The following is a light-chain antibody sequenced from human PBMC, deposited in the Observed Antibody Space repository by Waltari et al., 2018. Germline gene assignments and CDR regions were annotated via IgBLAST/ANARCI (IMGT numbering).Light chain of an antibody. CDR1: NSNIGAGSD. CDR2: GNI. J-gene: IGLJ3*02. CDR3: QSYDSSHWV. V-gene: IGLV1-40*01. Sequence: QSVLTQPPSVSGAPGQRVTIPCAGSNSNIGAGSDVHWYQHLPGTAPKLLIYGNINRPSGVPDRFSGSKSGTSASLAITGLQADDEADYYGQSYDSSHWVFGGGTKLTVL.